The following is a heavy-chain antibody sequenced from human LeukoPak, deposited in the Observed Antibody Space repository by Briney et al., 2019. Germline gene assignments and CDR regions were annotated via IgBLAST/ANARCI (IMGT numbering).Heavy chain of an antibody. V-gene: IGHV3-23*01. Sequence: GGSLRLSCAASRFTFSSYAMSWVRQAPGEGLEWVSAISGSGGSTYYADSVKGRFTISRDNSKNTLYLQMNSLRAEDTAVYYCADDPYCSSTSCYSPPYYFDYGGQGTLVTVS. J-gene: IGHJ4*02. CDR3: ADDPYCSSTSCYSPPYYFDY. CDR2: ISGSGGST. CDR1: RFTFSSYA. D-gene: IGHD2-2*02.